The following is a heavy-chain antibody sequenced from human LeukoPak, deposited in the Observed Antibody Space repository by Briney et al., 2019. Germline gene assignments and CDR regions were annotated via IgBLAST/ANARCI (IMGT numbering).Heavy chain of an antibody. Sequence: PGGSLRLSCAASGFTFRSYWMSWVRQAPGKGLEWVANMQPDGGEKYYVDSVKGRFTISRDNAKNSLYLQMNSLRAEDTAVYYCARETPYGSLTFDYWGQGTRVTVSS. CDR1: GFTFRSYW. CDR3: ARETPYGSLTFDY. D-gene: IGHD3-10*01. J-gene: IGHJ4*02. V-gene: IGHV3-7*03. CDR2: MQPDGGEK.